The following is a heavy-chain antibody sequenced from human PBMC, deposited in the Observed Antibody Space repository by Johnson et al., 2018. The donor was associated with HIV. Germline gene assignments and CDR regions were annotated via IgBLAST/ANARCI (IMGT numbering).Heavy chain of an antibody. J-gene: IGHJ3*02. CDR3: ARDRSRQLLLTSDAFDI. V-gene: IGHV3-43D*03. CDR1: GFTFDDHG. D-gene: IGHD2-15*01. CDR2: ISWDGGST. Sequence: VQLVESGGGVALPGGSLRLSCAGSGFTFDDHGMSWVRQVPGKGLEWVSLISWDGGSTYYADSVKGRFTISRDNSKNSLYLQMNSLRAEDTAVYYCARDRSRQLLLTSDAFDIWGQGTMVTVSS.